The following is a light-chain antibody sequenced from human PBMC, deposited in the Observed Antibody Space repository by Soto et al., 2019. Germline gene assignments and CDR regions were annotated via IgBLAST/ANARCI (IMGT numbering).Light chain of an antibody. J-gene: IGKJ1*01. V-gene: IGKV1-12*01. CDR2: AAS. CDR3: QQYYSFPRT. CDR1: QGINNW. Sequence: DIQMTQSPSSVSASVGERVTITCRASQGINNWLAWYQQKPGKAPELLIYAASTLQSGVPSRFSGSGSGTDFTLTISCLQSEDFATYYCQQYYSFPRTFGQGTKVDI.